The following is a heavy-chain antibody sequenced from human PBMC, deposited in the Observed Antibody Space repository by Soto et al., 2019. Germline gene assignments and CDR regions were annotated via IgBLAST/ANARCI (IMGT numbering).Heavy chain of an antibody. CDR2: IWYDGSNK. Sequence: GGSLRLSCAASGFTFSSYGMHCVRQAPGKGLEWVAVIWYDGSNKYYADSVKGRFTISRDNSKNTLYLQMNSLRAEDTAVYYCARDKYSSGCPDYWGQGTLVTVSS. D-gene: IGHD6-19*01. J-gene: IGHJ4*02. CDR3: ARDKYSSGCPDY. CDR1: GFTFSSYG. V-gene: IGHV3-33*01.